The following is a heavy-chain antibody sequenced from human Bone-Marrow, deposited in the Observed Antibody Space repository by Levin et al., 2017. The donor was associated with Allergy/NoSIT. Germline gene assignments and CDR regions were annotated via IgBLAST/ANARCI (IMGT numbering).Heavy chain of an antibody. CDR1: GFTFSSYS. CDR3: ASLPAYYGSGSYGDAFDI. CDR2: ISSSSSYI. J-gene: IGHJ3*02. Sequence: GGSLRLSCAASGFTFSSYSMNWVRQAPGKGLEWVSSISSSSSYIYYADSVKGRFTISRDNAKNSLYLQMNSLRAEDTAVYYCASLPAYYGSGSYGDAFDIWGQGTMVTVSS. V-gene: IGHV3-21*01. D-gene: IGHD3-10*01.